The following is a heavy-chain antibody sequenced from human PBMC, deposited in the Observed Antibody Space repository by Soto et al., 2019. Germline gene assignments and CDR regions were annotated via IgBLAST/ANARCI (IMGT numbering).Heavy chain of an antibody. CDR2: ISSSSSYI. CDR1: GFTFSSYS. V-gene: IGHV3-21*01. J-gene: IGHJ6*02. D-gene: IGHD6-6*01. CDR3: ASSSSPYYYYGMDV. Sequence: GGSLRLSCAASGFTFSSYSMNWVRQAPGKGLEWVSSISSSSSYIYYADSVKGRFTISRDNAKNSLYLQMNSLRAEDTAVYYCASSSSPYYYYGMDVWRQGTTVTVSS.